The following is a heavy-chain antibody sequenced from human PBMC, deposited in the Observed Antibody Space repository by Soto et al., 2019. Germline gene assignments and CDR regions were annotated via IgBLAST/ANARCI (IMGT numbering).Heavy chain of an antibody. Sequence: QVQLVQSGPEVKKPGASVKVSCKTSGYTFTSYGISWVRQAPGQGLEWMGWISTYKGNTNYAQKFQGRVTMTTDTSTSTGYMELRSLRSDDTAVYYCATRSPAFDYWGQRTLVTVSS. CDR2: ISTYKGNT. V-gene: IGHV1-18*01. J-gene: IGHJ4*02. CDR1: GYTFTSYG. CDR3: ATRSPAFDY.